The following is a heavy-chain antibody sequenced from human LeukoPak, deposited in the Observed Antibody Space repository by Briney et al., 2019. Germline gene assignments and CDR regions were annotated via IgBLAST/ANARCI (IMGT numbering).Heavy chain of an antibody. CDR2: ISAYNGNT. D-gene: IGHD3-3*01. CDR3: ARYDFWSGYSNWFDP. V-gene: IGHV1-18*01. Sequence: ASVKVSCKASGYTFTSYGISWVRQAPGKGLEWMGWISAYNGNTNYAQKLQGRVTMTTDTSTSTAYMELRSLRSDDTAVYYCARYDFWSGYSNWFDPWGQGTLVTVSS. J-gene: IGHJ5*02. CDR1: GYTFTSYG.